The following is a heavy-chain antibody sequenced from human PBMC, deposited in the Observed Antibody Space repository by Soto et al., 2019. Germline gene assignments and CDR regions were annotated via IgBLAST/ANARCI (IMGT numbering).Heavy chain of an antibody. CDR3: ARIPTMIAGNGYFDY. Sequence: GESLKISCKGSGYSFTSYWIGWVRQMPGKGLEWMGIIYPGDSDTRYSPSFQGQVTISADKSISTAYLQWSSLKASDTAMYYCARIPTMIAGNGYFDYWGQGTLVTVSS. J-gene: IGHJ4*02. D-gene: IGHD3-22*01. V-gene: IGHV5-51*01. CDR2: IYPGDSDT. CDR1: GYSFTSYW.